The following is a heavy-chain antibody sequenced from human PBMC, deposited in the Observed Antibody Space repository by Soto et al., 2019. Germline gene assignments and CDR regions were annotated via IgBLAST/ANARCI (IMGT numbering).Heavy chain of an antibody. Sequence: PSETLSLTCTVSGGSISSSNYYWGWIRQPPGKGLEWIGSIYYSGSTYYNPSLKSRVTISVHTSKNQFSLKLSSVTAADTAVYYCGRFNYYYYYYMDVWGKGTTVTVSS. J-gene: IGHJ6*03. CDR2: IYYSGST. CDR3: GRFNYYYYYYMDV. V-gene: IGHV4-39*01. CDR1: GGSISSSNYY.